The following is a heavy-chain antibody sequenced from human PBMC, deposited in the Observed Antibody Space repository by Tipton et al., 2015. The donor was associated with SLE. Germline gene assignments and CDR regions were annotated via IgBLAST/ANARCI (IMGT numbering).Heavy chain of an antibody. J-gene: IGHJ4*02. CDR2: IYYSGST. D-gene: IGHD7-27*01. CDR1: GGSISSHY. V-gene: IGHV4-59*11. CDR3: ARDIEAPGDFLYFDY. Sequence: PGLVKPSETLSLTCTVSGGSISSHYWSWIRQPPGKGLEWIGYIYYSGSTNYNPSLKSRVTISVDTSKNQFSLKLSSVTAADTAVYYCARDIEAPGDFLYFDYWGQGILVTVSS.